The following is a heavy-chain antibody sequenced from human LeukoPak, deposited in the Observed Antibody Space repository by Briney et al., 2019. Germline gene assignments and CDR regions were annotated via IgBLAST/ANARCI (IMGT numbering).Heavy chain of an antibody. D-gene: IGHD2-15*01. CDR3: AKDGPSPYRDYMDV. V-gene: IGHV3-30*02. CDR2: IRYDGNNK. J-gene: IGHJ6*03. CDR1: GFTFSSYD. Sequence: GGSLRLSCAASGFTFSSYDMHWVRQAPGKGLEWVALIRYDGNNKYYADSVKGRFTISRDTSRNTLYLQMISLRTEDTAVYYCAKDGPSPYRDYMDVWGKGTTVTISS.